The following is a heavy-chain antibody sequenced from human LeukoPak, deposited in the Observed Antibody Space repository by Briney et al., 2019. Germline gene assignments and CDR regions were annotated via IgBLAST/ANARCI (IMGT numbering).Heavy chain of an antibody. J-gene: IGHJ4*02. Sequence: SETLSLTSTVSGGSISRYHWSWIPQPPGEGLEWIGYIYYSGSTNYHPSLKSRVTISVDTSKHQCALELSSVTAADTAVYYLAGDLWFGELPSDYWGQGTLVTVSS. CDR1: GGSISRYH. CDR3: AGDLWFGELPSDY. CDR2: IYYSGST. V-gene: IGHV4-59*12. D-gene: IGHD3-10*01.